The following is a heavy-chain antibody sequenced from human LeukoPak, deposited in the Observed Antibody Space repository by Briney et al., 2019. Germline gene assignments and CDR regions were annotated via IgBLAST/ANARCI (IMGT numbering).Heavy chain of an antibody. CDR2: IYYSGGT. CDR3: ARDAPLYDSSGYYLGSRTGFDY. V-gene: IGHV4-59*01. Sequence: SETLSLTCTVSGGSISSYYWSWIRQPPGKGLEWIGYIYYSGGTNYNPSLKSRVTISVDTSKNQFSLKLSSVTAADTAVYYCARDAPLYDSSGYYLGSRTGFDYWGQGTLVTVSS. CDR1: GGSISSYY. J-gene: IGHJ4*02. D-gene: IGHD3-22*01.